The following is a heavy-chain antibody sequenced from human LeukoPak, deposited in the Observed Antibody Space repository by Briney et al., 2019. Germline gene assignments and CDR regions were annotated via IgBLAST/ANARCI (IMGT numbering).Heavy chain of an antibody. D-gene: IGHD3-3*01. Sequence: ASVKVSCKASGGTFSSYAISCVRQAPGQGLEWMGGIIPIFGTANYAQKFQGRVTITADESTSTAYMELSSLRSEDTAVYYCARGGQFWSNYYYYGMDVWGQGTTVTVSS. J-gene: IGHJ6*02. CDR2: IIPIFGTA. CDR3: ARGGQFWSNYYYYGMDV. V-gene: IGHV1-69*13. CDR1: GGTFSSYA.